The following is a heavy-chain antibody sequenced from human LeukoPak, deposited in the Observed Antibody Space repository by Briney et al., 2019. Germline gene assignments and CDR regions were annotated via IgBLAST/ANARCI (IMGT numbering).Heavy chain of an antibody. D-gene: IGHD2-2*01. CDR3: AKDYLVVPAAIMTSGWFDP. V-gene: IGHV3-30*02. J-gene: IGHJ5*02. Sequence: GGSLRLSCAASGFTFSSYGMHWVRQAPGKGLEWVAFIRYDGSNKYYADSVKGRFTISRDNSKNTLYLQMNSLRAEDTAVYYCAKDYLVVPAAIMTSGWFDPWGQGTLVTVSS. CDR1: GFTFSSYG. CDR2: IRYDGSNK.